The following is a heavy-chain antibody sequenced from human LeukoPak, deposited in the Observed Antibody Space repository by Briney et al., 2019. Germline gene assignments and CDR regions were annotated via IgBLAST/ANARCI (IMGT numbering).Heavy chain of an antibody. CDR2: IYYTGGT. CDR3: AREQDKEGLPIDC. D-gene: IGHD2-15*01. J-gene: IGHJ4*02. V-gene: IGHV4-39*07. Sequence: SETLSLTCSVSGGSISSRTYYWGWIRQSPGKGLEWIGSIYYTGGTYYNPSLKSRFTTSLDTSKNQFSLQLNSVTPEDTAVYYCAREQDKEGLPIDCWGQGTPVTVSS. CDR1: GGSISSRTYY.